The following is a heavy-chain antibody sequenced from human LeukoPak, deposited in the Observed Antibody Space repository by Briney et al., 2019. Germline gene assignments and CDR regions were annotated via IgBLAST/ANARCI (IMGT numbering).Heavy chain of an antibody. Sequence: SVKVSCKASGGTVSSYAISWVRQAPGQGLEWMGGIIPIFGTANYAQKFQGRVTITADESTSTAYMELSSLRSEDTAVYYCARPGYGDYYYYYMDVWGKGTTVTVSS. V-gene: IGHV1-69*13. J-gene: IGHJ6*03. CDR2: IIPIFGTA. D-gene: IGHD4-17*01. CDR1: GGTVSSYA. CDR3: ARPGYGDYYYYYMDV.